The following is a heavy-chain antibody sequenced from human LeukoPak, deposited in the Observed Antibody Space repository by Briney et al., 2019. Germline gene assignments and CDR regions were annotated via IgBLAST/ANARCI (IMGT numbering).Heavy chain of an antibody. CDR3: ARDYSNYGGGFDY. J-gene: IGHJ4*02. CDR1: GFAFSSYS. CDR2: ISSSTSTI. Sequence: GGSLRLSCAASGFAFSSYSMNWVRQAPGKGLEWVSYISSSTSTIYYADSVKGRFTISRDSAKNSLYLQMNSLRAEDTAVYYCARDYSNYGGGFDYWGQGILVTVSS. V-gene: IGHV3-48*01. D-gene: IGHD4-11*01.